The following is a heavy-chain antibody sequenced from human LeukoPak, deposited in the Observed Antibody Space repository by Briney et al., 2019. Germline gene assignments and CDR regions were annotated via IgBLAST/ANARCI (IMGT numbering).Heavy chain of an antibody. J-gene: IGHJ6*02. D-gene: IGHD6-19*01. Sequence: GGSLRLSCAASGFTFSSYGMHWVRQAPGKGLEWVAVIWYDGSNKYYADSVKGRFTISRDNSKNTLYLQMNSLRAEDTAVYYCASCSRAVAGQTKDYYYYGMDVWGQGTTVTVSS. CDR1: GFTFSSYG. CDR3: ASCSRAVAGQTKDYYYYGMDV. V-gene: IGHV3-33*01. CDR2: IWYDGSNK.